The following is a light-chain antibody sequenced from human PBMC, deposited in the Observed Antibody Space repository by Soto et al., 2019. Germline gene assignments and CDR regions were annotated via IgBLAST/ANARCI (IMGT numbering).Light chain of an antibody. CDR1: QSVSSNY. CDR2: GAS. Sequence: EIVLTQSPGTLSLSPGERATLSCRASQSVSSNYLAWYQRKPGQAPRLLIYGASNRATGIPNRFSGSGSGPAFTLTITRLEPEAFVVYYFQQYGSSPPTFGQGTKVEI. CDR3: QQYGSSPPT. V-gene: IGKV3-20*01. J-gene: IGKJ1*01.